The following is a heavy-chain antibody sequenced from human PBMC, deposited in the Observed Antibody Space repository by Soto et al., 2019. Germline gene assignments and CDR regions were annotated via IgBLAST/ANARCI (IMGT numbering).Heavy chain of an antibody. Sequence: GGSLRLSCAASGFTFSAYGMNWVRQAPGKGLEWVSSISSSGAYKYYVDSVKGRFTISRDNAKNSVFLQMNNLRAEDTAIYYCARGQWGDHMVGFYYYGMDVWGPGTTVTVSS. J-gene: IGHJ6*02. D-gene: IGHD1-26*01. CDR2: ISSSGAYK. CDR3: ARGQWGDHMVGFYYYGMDV. CDR1: GFTFSAYG. V-gene: IGHV3-21*01.